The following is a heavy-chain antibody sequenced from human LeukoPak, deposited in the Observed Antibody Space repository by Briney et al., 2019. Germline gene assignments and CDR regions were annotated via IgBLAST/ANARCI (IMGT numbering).Heavy chain of an antibody. V-gene: IGHV3-23*01. CDR3: AKSGSSSNHYYGMDV. CDR1: GFTFSSYA. Sequence: PGGSLRLSCAASGFTFSSYAMSWVRQAPGKGLEWVSAISGSGGSTYYADSVKGRFTIFRDNSENTLYLQMDSLSAEDTALYYCAKSGSSSNHYYGMDVWGQGTTVTVSS. D-gene: IGHD6-6*01. J-gene: IGHJ6*02. CDR2: ISGSGGST.